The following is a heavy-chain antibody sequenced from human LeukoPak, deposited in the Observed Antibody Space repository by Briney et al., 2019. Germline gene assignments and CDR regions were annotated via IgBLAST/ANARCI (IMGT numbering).Heavy chain of an antibody. Sequence: PGGSLRPSCAASGFTFRSYSMNWVRQAPGKGLEWVSSISSSSSYIYYADSVKGRFTISRDNAKNSLYLQMNSLRAEDTAVYYCARGNDYGVFFVDVWGQGTTVTVSS. CDR3: ARGNDYGVFFVDV. D-gene: IGHD4-17*01. V-gene: IGHV3-21*01. J-gene: IGHJ6*02. CDR1: GFTFRSYS. CDR2: ISSSSSYI.